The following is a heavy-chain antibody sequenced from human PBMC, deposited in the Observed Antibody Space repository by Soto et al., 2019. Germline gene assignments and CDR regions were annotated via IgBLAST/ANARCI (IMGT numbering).Heavy chain of an antibody. CDR2: ISSSTSII. D-gene: IGHD3-10*01. CDR3: AFAGSGSYSNVADAFDI. J-gene: IGHJ3*02. V-gene: IGHV3-48*01. CDR1: GFTFSSYS. Sequence: AGGSLRLSCAASGFTFSSYSMNWGRQAPGKGLEWVSYISSSTSIIYYADSVKGRFTISRDNAKNSLYLQMNNLRAEDTAVYYCAFAGSGSYSNVADAFDIWGQGTMVTVSS.